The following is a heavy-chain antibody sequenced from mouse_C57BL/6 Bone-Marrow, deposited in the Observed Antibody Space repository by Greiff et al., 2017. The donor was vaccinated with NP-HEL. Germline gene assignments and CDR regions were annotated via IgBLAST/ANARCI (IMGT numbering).Heavy chain of an antibody. D-gene: IGHD4-1*01. CDR3: ARDQLTGFAY. Sequence: EVKLMESGGGLVKPGGSLKLSCAASGFTFSSYAMSWVRQTPEKRLEWVATISDGGSYTYYPDNVKGRFTISRDNAKNNLYLQMSHLKSEDTAMYYCARDQLTGFAYWGQGTLVTVSA. CDR1: GFTFSSYA. J-gene: IGHJ3*01. V-gene: IGHV5-4*01. CDR2: ISDGGSYT.